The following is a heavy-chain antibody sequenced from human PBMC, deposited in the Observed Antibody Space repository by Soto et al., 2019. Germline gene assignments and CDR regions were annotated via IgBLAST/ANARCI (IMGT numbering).Heavy chain of an antibody. J-gene: IGHJ6*02. CDR2: INPSGGST. CDR1: GYTFTSYY. Sequence: ASVKVSCKASGYTFTSYYIHWLRQAPGQGLEWMGIINPSGGSTSYAQKFQGRVTMTRDTSTSTVYMELSSLRSEDTAVYYCARDGQYGSGSYFGGMDVWGQGTTVTVSS. CDR3: ARDGQYGSGSYFGGMDV. V-gene: IGHV1-46*01. D-gene: IGHD3-10*01.